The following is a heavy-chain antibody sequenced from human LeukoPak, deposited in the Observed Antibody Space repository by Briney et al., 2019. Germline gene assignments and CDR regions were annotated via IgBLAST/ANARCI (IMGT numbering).Heavy chain of an antibody. CDR1: GYTFTSYG. D-gene: IGHD3-9*01. J-gene: IGHJ4*02. Sequence: GASVKVSCKASGYTFTSYGISWVRQAPGQGLEWMGWISAYNGNTNYAQKLQGRVTMTTDTSTSTAYMELRSLRSDDTAVYYCATLWYFDWLSEGTLGYWGQGTLVTVSS. V-gene: IGHV1-18*01. CDR2: ISAYNGNT. CDR3: ATLWYFDWLSEGTLGY.